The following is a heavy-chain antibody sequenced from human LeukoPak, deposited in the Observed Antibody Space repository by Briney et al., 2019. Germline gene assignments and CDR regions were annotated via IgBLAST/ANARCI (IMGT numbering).Heavy chain of an antibody. CDR1: GSTFTGYY. D-gene: IGHD4-23*01. CDR2: INPNSGGT. J-gene: IGHJ4*02. V-gene: IGHV1-2*02. CDR3: ARPHYGGKGGYFVY. Sequence: ASVKVSCKASGSTFTGYYMHWVRQAPGQGLEWMGWINPNSGGTNYAQKFQGRVTMTRDTSISTAYMELSRLRSDDTAVYYCARPHYGGKGGYFVYWGQGTLVTVSS.